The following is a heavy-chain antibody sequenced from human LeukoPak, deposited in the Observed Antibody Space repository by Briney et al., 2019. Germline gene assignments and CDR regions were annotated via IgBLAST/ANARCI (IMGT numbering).Heavy chain of an antibody. J-gene: IGHJ6*02. D-gene: IGHD6-19*01. CDR2: ISAYNGNT. V-gene: IGHV1-18*01. CDR1: GYTFTSYG. CDR3: ARGQYSSGPYYYYYGMDV. Sequence: ASVKVSCKASGYTFTSYGISWVRQAPGQGLEWMGWISAYNGNTNYAQKLQGRVTMTTDTSTSTAYMELRSLRSDDTAVYYCARGQYSSGPYYYYYGMDVWGQGTTVTVSS.